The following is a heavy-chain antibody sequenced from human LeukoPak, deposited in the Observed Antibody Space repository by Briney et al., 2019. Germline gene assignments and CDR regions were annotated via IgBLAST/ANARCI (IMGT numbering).Heavy chain of an antibody. CDR1: GFTFSSYW. CDR2: IKQDGSEK. Sequence: GGSLRLSCAASGFTFSSYWMSWVRQAPGKGLEWVANIKQDGSEKYYVDSVKGRFTISRDNAKNSLYLQMNSLGAEDTAVYYCARGASWGSHYYYYMDVWGKGTTVTVSS. CDR3: ARGASWGSHYYYYMDV. J-gene: IGHJ6*03. D-gene: IGHD3-16*01. V-gene: IGHV3-7*01.